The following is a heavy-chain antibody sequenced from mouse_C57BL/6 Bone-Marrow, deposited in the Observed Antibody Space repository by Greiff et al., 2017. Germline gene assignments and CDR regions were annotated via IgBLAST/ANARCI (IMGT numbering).Heavy chain of an antibody. J-gene: IGHJ2*01. CDR3: ARRALYDYDGGAY. Sequence: QVQLQQSGAELMKPGASVKLSCKATGYTFTGYWIEWVKQRPGHGLEWIGEILPGSGSTNYTEKFKGKGTFTADTSSNTAYMQLSSLTTEDSAIYYCARRALYDYDGGAYWGQGTTLTVSS. CDR1: GYTFTGYW. CDR2: ILPGSGST. D-gene: IGHD2-4*01. V-gene: IGHV1-9*01.